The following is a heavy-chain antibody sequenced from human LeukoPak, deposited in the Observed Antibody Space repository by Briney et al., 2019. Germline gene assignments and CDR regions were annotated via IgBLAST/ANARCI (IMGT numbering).Heavy chain of an antibody. Sequence: GASVKVSCKASGYTFTAYDINWVRQGAGQGLEWIGWMNPDTGKTGYAQKFQGRVTMTRDTSKSTAYMDLNSLRSEDTAVYYCARLSDTPAYYYSSGYYHIRYWGQGTLLTVSS. CDR3: ARLSDTPAYYYSSGYYHIRY. V-gene: IGHV1-8*01. CDR1: GYTFTAYD. D-gene: IGHD3-22*01. CDR2: MNPDTGKT. J-gene: IGHJ4*02.